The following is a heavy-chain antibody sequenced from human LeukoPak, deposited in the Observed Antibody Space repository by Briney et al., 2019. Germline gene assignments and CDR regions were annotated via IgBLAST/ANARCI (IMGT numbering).Heavy chain of an antibody. Sequence: GGSLRLSCAASGFTFSDFAMNWVRQAPGKGLEWVSSISTSSSYIYYADSVKGRFTISRDNAKNSLYLQMNSLRAEDTAVYYCATGGYSSSYGMDVWGQGTTVTVPS. CDR3: ATGGYSSSYGMDV. CDR2: ISTSSSYI. D-gene: IGHD6-6*01. V-gene: IGHV3-21*01. CDR1: GFTFSDFA. J-gene: IGHJ6*02.